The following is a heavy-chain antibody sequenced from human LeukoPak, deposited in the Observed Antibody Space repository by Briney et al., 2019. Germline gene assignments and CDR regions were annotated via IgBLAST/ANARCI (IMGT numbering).Heavy chain of an antibody. Sequence: GGSLRLSCAASGFTVSNNYMSWVRQAPGKGLEWVSAIYGGGNTYYADSVKGRFTVSRDNSKNTLYLQMNSLRPEDTAVYYCARVADYWSGPNYMDVWGKGTTVTVSS. D-gene: IGHD3-3*01. V-gene: IGHV3-66*02. CDR3: ARVADYWSGPNYMDV. CDR2: IYGGGNT. J-gene: IGHJ6*03. CDR1: GFTVSNNY.